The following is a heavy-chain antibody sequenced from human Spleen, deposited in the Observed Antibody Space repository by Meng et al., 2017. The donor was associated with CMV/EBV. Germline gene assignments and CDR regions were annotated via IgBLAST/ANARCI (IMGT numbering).Heavy chain of an antibody. D-gene: IGHD6-13*01. CDR3: ARDARSRREPRKAAAVYYFDY. V-gene: IGHV1-46*01. CDR1: GYTFPSYY. J-gene: IGHJ4*02. CDR2: INPSGGST. Sequence: VRLVQSGAEVKKPGASVKVSCKASGYTFPSYYMHWVRQAPGQGLEWMGIINPSGGSTSYAQKFQGRVTMTRDTSTSTVYMELSSLRSEDTAVYYCARDARSRREPRKAAAVYYFDYWGQGTLVTVSS.